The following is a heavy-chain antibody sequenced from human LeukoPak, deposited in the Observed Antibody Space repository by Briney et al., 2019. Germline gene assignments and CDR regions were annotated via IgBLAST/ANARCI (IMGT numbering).Heavy chain of an antibody. Sequence: GGSLRLSCAASGFTFSSYSISCVRQAPGKGLEWVSAISGSGGSTYYADSVKGRFTISRDNTKNSLYLQMNSLRDEDTAVYYCARAIAARRFADYWGQGTLVTVSS. J-gene: IGHJ4*02. D-gene: IGHD6-6*01. CDR1: GFTFSSYS. CDR2: ISGSGGST. V-gene: IGHV3-23*01. CDR3: ARAIAARRFADY.